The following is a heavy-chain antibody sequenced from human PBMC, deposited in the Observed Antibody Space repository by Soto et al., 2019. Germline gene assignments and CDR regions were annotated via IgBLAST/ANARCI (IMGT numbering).Heavy chain of an antibody. J-gene: IGHJ4*02. D-gene: IGHD3-9*01. V-gene: IGHV4-34*01. CDR3: AREGGRTYYDILTGYYRSFPPDY. CDR2: ISHSGST. Sequence: SETLSLTCAVYGGSFSGYYWSWIRQPPGKGLEWIGEISHSGSTNYNPSLKSRVTISVDTSKNQLSLKLSSVTAADTAVYYCAREGGRTYYDILTGYYRSFPPDYWGQGTLVTVSS. CDR1: GGSFSGYY.